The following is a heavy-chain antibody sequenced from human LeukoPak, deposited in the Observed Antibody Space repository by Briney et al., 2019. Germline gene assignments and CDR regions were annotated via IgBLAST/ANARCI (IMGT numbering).Heavy chain of an antibody. V-gene: IGHV5-10-1*01. J-gene: IGHJ6*04. CDR2: IDPSDSYS. CDR3: ARYNKVVDANDYFYYYGMDV. CDR1: GYSFTTYW. D-gene: IGHD2-15*01. Sequence: GESLKISCQGSGYSFTTYWISWVRQMPGKGLEWMGRIDPSDSYSNYNPSFQGHVTISADNSISTAYLHWSSLTASDTAIYYCARYNKVVDANDYFYYYGMDVWGKGTTVTVTS.